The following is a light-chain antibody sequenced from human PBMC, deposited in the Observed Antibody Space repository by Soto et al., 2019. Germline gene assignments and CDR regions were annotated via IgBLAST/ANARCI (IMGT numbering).Light chain of an antibody. CDR2: EVT. CDR3: SSYADTTYV. J-gene: IGLJ1*01. V-gene: IGLV2-8*01. CDR1: SSDVGGYNY. Sequence: QSVLTQPPSASGSPGQSVTISCTGTSSDVGGYNYVSWYQHHPGKAPKLIIYEVTKRPSGVPDRFSGSKSGNTASLSVSGLQAEDEADYYCSSYADTTYVFGTGTKVTDL.